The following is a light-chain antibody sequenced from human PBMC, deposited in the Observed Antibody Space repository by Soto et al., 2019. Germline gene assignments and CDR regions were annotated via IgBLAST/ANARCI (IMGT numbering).Light chain of an antibody. CDR3: QQYYSYSWT. CDR2: DVS. V-gene: IGKV1-5*01. Sequence: DIQLTQSPSTLSASVGDRVTITCRASPSISTWLAWYQQKPGKAPKFLIYDVSTLESGVPSRFSGSGSATEFTLTINSLQPDDFATYYCQQYYSYSWTFGQGTKVE. J-gene: IGKJ1*01. CDR1: PSISTW.